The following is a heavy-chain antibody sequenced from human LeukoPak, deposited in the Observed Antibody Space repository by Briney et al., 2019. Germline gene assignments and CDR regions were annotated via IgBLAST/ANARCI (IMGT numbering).Heavy chain of an antibody. CDR1: SGSISSSNYY. CDR2: ISTIGIT. J-gene: IGHJ6*03. Sequence: SETLSLTCTVSSGSISSSNYYWSWIRQPAGKGLEWIGRISTIGITNYNPSLKSRVTMSVDTSKNQFSLKLSSVTAADTAVYYCARDRAPYYYMDVWGKGTTVTISS. V-gene: IGHV4-61*02. CDR3: ARDRAPYYYMDV.